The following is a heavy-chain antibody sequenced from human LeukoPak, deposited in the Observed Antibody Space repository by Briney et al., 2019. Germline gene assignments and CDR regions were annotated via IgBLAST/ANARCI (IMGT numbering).Heavy chain of an antibody. CDR1: GFTFSNFW. V-gene: IGHV3-7*01. D-gene: IGHD3-22*01. CDR2: IKHDASEK. CDR3: ARGYYDSNAQLFDY. Sequence: PGGSLRLSCAASGFTFSNFWMNWVRQAPGKGLEWVANIKHDASEKYFMESLKGRFTISRDNAKNSLYLQMNSLRAEDTAVYYCARGYYDSNAQLFDYWGQGTLVTVSS. J-gene: IGHJ4*02.